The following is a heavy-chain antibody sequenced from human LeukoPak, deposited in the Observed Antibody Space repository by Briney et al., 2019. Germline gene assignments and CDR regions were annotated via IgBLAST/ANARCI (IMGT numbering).Heavy chain of an antibody. J-gene: IGHJ4*02. Sequence: GGSLRLSCSTFGFTFSDYAFHWVRQAPGKGLEWVAFIRLDGITAYYTDSVKGRFTISRDNSKKTLFLQMNSLRAEDTAVYYCGGSGREFDYWGQGTLVTVSS. V-gene: IGHV3-30*02. CDR2: IRLDGITA. CDR1: GFTFSDYA. D-gene: IGHD3-10*01. CDR3: GGSGREFDY.